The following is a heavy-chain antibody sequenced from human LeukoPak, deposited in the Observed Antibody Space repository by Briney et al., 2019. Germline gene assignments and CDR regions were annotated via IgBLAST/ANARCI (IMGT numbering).Heavy chain of an antibody. D-gene: IGHD5-24*01. J-gene: IGHJ4*02. CDR1: GFTFDDYA. V-gene: IGHV3-9*01. CDR2: ISWNSGSI. CDR3: ARDRKGRDGYNDAY. Sequence: KPGRSLRLSSAASGFTFDDYAMHWVRQAPGKGLEWVSGISWNSGSIGYADSVKGRFTISRDNAKNSLYLQMNSLRAEDTAVYYCARDRKGRDGYNDAYWGQGTLVTVSS.